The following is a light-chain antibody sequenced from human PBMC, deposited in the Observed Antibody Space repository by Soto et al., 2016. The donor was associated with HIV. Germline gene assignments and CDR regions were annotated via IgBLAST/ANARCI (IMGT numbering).Light chain of an antibody. J-gene: IGKJ1*01. V-gene: IGKV1-5*03. CDR2: KAS. CDR1: QSISSW. Sequence: DIQMTQSPSTLSASVGDRVTITCRASQSISSWLAWYRQKPGKAPKLLIYKASSLESGVPSRFSGSGSGTEFTLAINGLQPDDFATYYCLRHNTYSVAFGQGTKVDFK. CDR3: LRHNTYSVA.